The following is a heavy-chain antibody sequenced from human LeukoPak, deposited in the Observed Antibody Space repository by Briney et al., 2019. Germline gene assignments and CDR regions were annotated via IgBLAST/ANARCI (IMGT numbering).Heavy chain of an antibody. V-gene: IGHV1-24*01. CDR2: SDPEDGET. D-gene: IGHD6-6*01. Sequence: ASVKVSCKVSGSTLSDLSIHWVRQAPGKSLEYVGGSDPEDGETFHAQNFQGRVTMTEDTSIDTAYMELSSLRSEDTAVYYCVTDRARLFWYFDLWGRGTLVTVPS. CDR3: VTDRARLFWYFDL. J-gene: IGHJ2*01. CDR1: GSTLSDLS.